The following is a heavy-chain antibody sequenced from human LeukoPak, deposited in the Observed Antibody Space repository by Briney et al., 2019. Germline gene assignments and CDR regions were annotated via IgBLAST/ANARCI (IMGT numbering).Heavy chain of an antibody. CDR2: IYYSGST. J-gene: IGHJ4*02. V-gene: IGHV4-30-4*08. CDR3: ARGSSSWYRGFDY. D-gene: IGHD6-13*01. CDR1: GGSISSGDYY. Sequence: PSQTLSLTCTVSGGSISSGDYYWRWIRQPPGKGLEWIGYIYYSGSTYYNPSLKSRVTISVDTSKNQFSLKLSSATAADTAVYYCARGSSSWYRGFDYWGQGTLVTVSS.